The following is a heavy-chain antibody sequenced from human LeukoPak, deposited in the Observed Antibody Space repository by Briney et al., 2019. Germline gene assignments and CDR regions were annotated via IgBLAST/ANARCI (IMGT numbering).Heavy chain of an antibody. V-gene: IGHV3-33*01. CDR3: ARVSPEIVVVTGTGAPDY. CDR1: GFTFSSYG. Sequence: SGGSLRLSCAASGFTFSSYGIHWVRQAPGKGLEWVAVIWYDGSKKYYADSVKGRFSISRDNSKNTVYLQMNSLRAEDTAVYYCARVSPEIVVVTGTGAPDYWGQGTLVTVSS. CDR2: IWYDGSKK. J-gene: IGHJ4*02. D-gene: IGHD2-21*02.